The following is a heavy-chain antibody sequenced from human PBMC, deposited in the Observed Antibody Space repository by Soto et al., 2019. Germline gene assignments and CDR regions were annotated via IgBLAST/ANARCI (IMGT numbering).Heavy chain of an antibody. CDR2: ISSSGSTI. CDR1: GFTFSDYY. J-gene: IGHJ5*02. D-gene: IGHD6-19*01. V-gene: IGHV3-11*01. CDR3: ARRPFSIAVAGSNWFDP. Sequence: GSLRLSCAASGFTFSDYYMSWIRQAPGKGLEWVSYISSSGSTIYYADSVKGRFTISRDNAKNSLYLQMNSLRAEDTAVYYCARRPFSIAVAGSNWFDPWGQGTLVTVSS.